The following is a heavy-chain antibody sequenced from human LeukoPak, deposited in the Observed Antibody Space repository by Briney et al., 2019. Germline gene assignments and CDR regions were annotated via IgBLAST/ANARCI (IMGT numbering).Heavy chain of an antibody. CDR3: ASTYSKMITFGGVIVDDAFDI. D-gene: IGHD3-16*02. CDR1: GDSVSSNSAA. V-gene: IGHV6-1*01. Sequence: SQTLSLTCAISGDSVSSNSAAWNWIRQSPSRGLEWLGRTYYRSKWYNDYAVSVKSRITINPDTSKNQFSLQLNSVTPEDTAVYYCASTYSKMITFGGVIVDDAFDIWGQGTMVTVSS. J-gene: IGHJ3*02. CDR2: TYYRSKWYN.